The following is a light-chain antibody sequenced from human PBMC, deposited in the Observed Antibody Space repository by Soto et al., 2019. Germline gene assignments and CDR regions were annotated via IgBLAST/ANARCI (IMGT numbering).Light chain of an antibody. CDR3: KQYKEWPPFT. CDR1: HSVSSS. CDR2: GAS. Sequence: SPATLSVSPGDRSTLSCRASHSVSSSLAWYQQKPGQAPRLLILGASTRATGIPARFSGSGSGTEFTLSISSLQSEDFAVYYCKQYKEWPPFTFGQGTRLEIK. J-gene: IGKJ5*01. V-gene: IGKV3-15*01.